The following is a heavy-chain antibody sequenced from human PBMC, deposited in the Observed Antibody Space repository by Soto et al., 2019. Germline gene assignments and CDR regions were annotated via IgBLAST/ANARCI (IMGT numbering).Heavy chain of an antibody. D-gene: IGHD2-21*01. Sequence: QVQLVQSGPEVKKPGASVKVSCKASGYTFSNFGISWVRQAPGQGPEWMGWISTSDGNTNYAQRLHERVTMTTDTSTTTAYMELMSLTFDDTAVYYGARWAFASNDWYFGALDLWGQGTLVTVSS. CDR2: ISTSDGNT. CDR3: ARWAFASNDWYFGALDL. J-gene: IGHJ3*01. V-gene: IGHV1-18*04. CDR1: GYTFSNFG.